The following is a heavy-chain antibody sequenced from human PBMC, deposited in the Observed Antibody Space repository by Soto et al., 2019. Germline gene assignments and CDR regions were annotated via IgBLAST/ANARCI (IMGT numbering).Heavy chain of an antibody. Sequence: PSETLSLTCTVSGGSISSSSYYWGWIRQPPGKGLEWIGSIYYSGSTYYNPSLKSRVTISVDTSKNQFSLKLSSVTAADTAVYYCARQTGVQLWLYNTCYFDYWGQGTLGTVSS. CDR1: GGSISSSSYY. CDR3: ARQTGVQLWLYNTCYFDY. V-gene: IGHV4-39*01. CDR2: IYYSGST. D-gene: IGHD5-18*01. J-gene: IGHJ4*02.